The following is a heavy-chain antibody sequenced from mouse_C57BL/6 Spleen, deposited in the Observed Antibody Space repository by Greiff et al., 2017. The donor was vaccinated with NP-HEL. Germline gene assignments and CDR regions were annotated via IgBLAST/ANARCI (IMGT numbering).Heavy chain of an antibody. CDR1: GYSITSGYY. Sequence: EVKLMESGPGLVKPSQSLSLTCSVTGYSITSGYYWNWIRQFPGNKLEWMGYISYDGSNNYNPSLKNRIPITRDTSKNQFFLKLNSVTTEDTATYYCAREELGRFAYWGQGTLVTVSA. CDR3: AREELGRFAY. D-gene: IGHD4-1*01. J-gene: IGHJ3*01. CDR2: ISYDGSN. V-gene: IGHV3-6*01.